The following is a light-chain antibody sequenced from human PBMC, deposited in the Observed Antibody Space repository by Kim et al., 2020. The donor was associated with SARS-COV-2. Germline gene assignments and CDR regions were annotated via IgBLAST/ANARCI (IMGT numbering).Light chain of an antibody. CDR1: GSDVGGSNY. Sequence: GQQITNTCTGTGSDVGGSNYVSWYQQHPGKAPKLMIYDVSKRPSGVSNRFSGSKSGNTASLTISGLQAEDEADYYCSSYTSSSTVVFGGGTQLTVL. J-gene: IGLJ2*01. CDR2: DVS. V-gene: IGLV2-14*04. CDR3: SSYTSSSTVV.